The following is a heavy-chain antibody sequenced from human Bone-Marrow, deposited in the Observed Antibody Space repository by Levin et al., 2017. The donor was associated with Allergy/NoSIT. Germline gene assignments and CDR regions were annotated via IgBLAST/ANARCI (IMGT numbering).Heavy chain of an antibody. CDR3: ARGRVLVSSSAPLDY. CDR1: GYTFTGYY. J-gene: IGHJ4*02. D-gene: IGHD6-6*01. V-gene: IGHV1-2*06. Sequence: ASVKVSCKASGYTFTGYYMHWVRQAPGQGLEWMGRINPNSGGTNYAQKFQGRVTMTRDTSISTAYMELSRLRSDDTAVYYCARGRVLVSSSAPLDYWGQGTLVTVSS. CDR2: INPNSGGT.